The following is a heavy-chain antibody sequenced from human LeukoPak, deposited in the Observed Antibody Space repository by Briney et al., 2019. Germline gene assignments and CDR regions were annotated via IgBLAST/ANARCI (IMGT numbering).Heavy chain of an antibody. CDR3: TITDYDPYYFDY. CDR2: IRSKANSYAT. CDR1: GFTFSGSA. V-gene: IGHV3-73*01. D-gene: IGHD4-17*01. Sequence: GGSLRLSCAASGFTFSGSAMHWVRQASGKGLEWVGRIRSKANSYATAYAASVKGRFTISRDDSKNTAYLQMNSLKTEDTAVYYCTITDYDPYYFDYRGQGTLVTVSS. J-gene: IGHJ4*02.